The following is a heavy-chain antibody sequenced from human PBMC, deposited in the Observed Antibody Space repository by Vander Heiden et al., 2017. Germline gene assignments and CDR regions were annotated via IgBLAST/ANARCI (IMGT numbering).Heavy chain of an antibody. V-gene: IGHV3-7*01. CDR2: IKQDGSEK. CDR3: AIDHSSYYYDSSGPF. Sequence: EVQLVESGGGLVQPGGSLRLSCAASGFTFSSYWMSWVRQAPGKGLEWVANIKQDGSEKYYVDSVKGRFTISRDNAKNSLYLQMNSLRAEDTAVYYCAIDHSSYYYDSSGPFWGQGTMVTVSS. CDR1: GFTFSSYW. J-gene: IGHJ3*01. D-gene: IGHD3-22*01.